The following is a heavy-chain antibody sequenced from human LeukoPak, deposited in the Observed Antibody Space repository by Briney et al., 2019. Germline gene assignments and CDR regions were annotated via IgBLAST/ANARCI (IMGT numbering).Heavy chain of an antibody. D-gene: IGHD6-19*01. J-gene: IGHJ6*02. V-gene: IGHV3-9*01. CDR2: ISWNSGSI. CDR3: AKDASVAGNYYYGMDV. Sequence: GGSLRLSCAASGFTVSGNYMSWVRQAPGKGLEWVSGISWNSGSIGYADSVKGRFTISRDNAKNSLYLQMNSLRAEDTALYYCAKDASVAGNYYYGMDVWGQGTTVTVSS. CDR1: GFTVSGNY.